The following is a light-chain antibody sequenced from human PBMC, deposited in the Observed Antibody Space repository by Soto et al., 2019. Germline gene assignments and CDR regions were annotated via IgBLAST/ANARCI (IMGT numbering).Light chain of an antibody. Sequence: EIVLTQSPGTLSLSPGERVSLSCRASQSVTTNYLAWYQQKPGQAPRLLIYGASSRATGIPDRFSGSGSGTDFTLTISRLEPEDFAVYYCHQYGYGRVTFGPGIRLEIK. CDR3: HQYGYGRVT. CDR2: GAS. CDR1: QSVTTNY. V-gene: IGKV3-20*01. J-gene: IGKJ5*01.